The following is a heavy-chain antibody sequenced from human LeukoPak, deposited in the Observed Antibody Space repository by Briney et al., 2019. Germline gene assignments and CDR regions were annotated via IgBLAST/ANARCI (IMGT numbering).Heavy chain of an antibody. CDR2: INPSGSST. CDR3: ARDNSVGETAWWFDP. Sequence: VASVKVSCKASGYSFTSYYMHWVRQAPGQGLEWMGLINPSGSSTTYAQKFRGRVTMTRDMFTSTDYMELTSLTSDDTAVYYCARDNSVGETAWWFDPWGQGTLVTVSS. J-gene: IGHJ5*02. CDR1: GYSFTSYY. D-gene: IGHD1-26*01. V-gene: IGHV1-46*01.